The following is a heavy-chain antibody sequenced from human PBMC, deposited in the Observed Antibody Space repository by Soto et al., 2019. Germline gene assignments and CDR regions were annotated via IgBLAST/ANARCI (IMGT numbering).Heavy chain of an antibody. D-gene: IGHD2-15*01. J-gene: IGHJ4*02. V-gene: IGHV1-18*04. CDR3: ARSGCSGGSCYSYYFDY. CDR1: GYAFTSYY. Sequence: ASVKVSCKASGYAFTSYYMHWVRQGPGQGLEWMGWISAYNGNTNYAQKLQGRVTMTTDTSTSTAYMELRSLRSDDTAVYYCARSGCSGGSCYSYYFDYWGQGTLVTVSS. CDR2: ISAYNGNT.